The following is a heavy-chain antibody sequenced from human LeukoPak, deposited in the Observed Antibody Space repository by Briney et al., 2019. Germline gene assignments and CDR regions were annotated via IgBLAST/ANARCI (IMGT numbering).Heavy chain of an antibody. V-gene: IGHV1-2*02. J-gene: IGHJ4*02. D-gene: IGHD5-18*01. CDR1: RYTFTGYY. Sequence: ASVKVSCKASRYTFTGYYMHWVRQAPGQGLEWMGWINPNSGGTNYAQKFQGRVTMTRDTYISTAYMELSRLRSDDTAVYYCARAHAQVAAMVLHYWGQGTLVTVSS. CDR2: INPNSGGT. CDR3: ARAHAQVAAMVLHY.